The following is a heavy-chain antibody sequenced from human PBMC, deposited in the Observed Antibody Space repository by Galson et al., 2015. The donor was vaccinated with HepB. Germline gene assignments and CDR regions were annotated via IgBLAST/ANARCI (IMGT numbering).Heavy chain of an antibody. V-gene: IGHV3-7*03. CDR2: IKQDGSEK. Sequence: SLRLSCAASGFTFSSYWMTWVRQAPGKGLEWVANIKQDGSEKYYVDSVKGRFTISRDSAKNSLYLQMNSLRAEDTAVYYCARYSSSWYFDYWGQGTLVTVSS. D-gene: IGHD6-13*01. CDR1: GFTFSSYW. CDR3: ARYSSSWYFDY. J-gene: IGHJ4*02.